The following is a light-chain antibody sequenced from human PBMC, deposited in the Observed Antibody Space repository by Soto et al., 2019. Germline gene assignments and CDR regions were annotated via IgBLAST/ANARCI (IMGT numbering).Light chain of an antibody. J-gene: IGLJ2*01. V-gene: IGLV2-14*01. CDR3: GSYTSSSTLV. CDR2: DVN. Sequence: QSALTQPASVSGSPGQSIXXXXXXXXXXVXGYNYVSWYQQHPGKAPKLMIYDVNNRPSGLSNRFSGSKSGNTASLTISGLQADDEADYYCGSYTSSSTLVFGGGTKLTVL. CDR1: XXXVXGYNY.